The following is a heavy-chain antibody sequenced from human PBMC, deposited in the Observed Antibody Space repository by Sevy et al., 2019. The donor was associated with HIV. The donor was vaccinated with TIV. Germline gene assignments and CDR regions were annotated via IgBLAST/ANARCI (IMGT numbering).Heavy chain of an antibody. CDR3: AREAYYYDSREENWFDP. Sequence: GGSLRLSCVDSGFTFSTYTMHWVRQAPGKGLEWLSSISRDRRTIYYADSLKGRFTISRDNAKNSLYLQMNSLRDEDTAVYYCAREAYYYDSREENWFDPWGQGTLVTVSS. V-gene: IGHV3-48*02. J-gene: IGHJ5*02. CDR1: GFTFSTYT. CDR2: ISRDRRTI. D-gene: IGHD3-22*01.